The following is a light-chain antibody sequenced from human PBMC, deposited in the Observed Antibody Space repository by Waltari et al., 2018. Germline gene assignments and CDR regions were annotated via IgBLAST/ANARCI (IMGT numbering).Light chain of an antibody. Sequence: QSALTQPASVSGSPGQSTPIPCTGTSSDVGSYNLFPRYQQHPGKAPKLMIYEVCKRPSGVSNRFSGSKSGNTASLTISGLQAEDEADYYCCSYAGSSTSRVFGTGTKVTVL. CDR1: SSDVGSYNL. V-gene: IGLV2-23*02. CDR3: CSYAGSSTSRV. J-gene: IGLJ1*01. CDR2: EVC.